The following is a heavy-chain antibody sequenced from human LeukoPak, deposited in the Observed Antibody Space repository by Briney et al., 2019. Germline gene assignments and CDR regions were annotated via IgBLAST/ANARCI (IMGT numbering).Heavy chain of an antibody. D-gene: IGHD3-22*01. Sequence: SETLSLTCTVSGGSISSYYWSWIRQHAGKGLEWIGRIYTSGSTNYNPSVKSRVAMSVDTSKNQFSLQLSSVTAADTAVYYCVRGIGDSTGYQYTSVYFDYWGQGALVTVSS. J-gene: IGHJ4*02. V-gene: IGHV4-4*07. CDR1: GGSISSYY. CDR3: VRGIGDSTGYQYTSVYFDY. CDR2: IYTSGST.